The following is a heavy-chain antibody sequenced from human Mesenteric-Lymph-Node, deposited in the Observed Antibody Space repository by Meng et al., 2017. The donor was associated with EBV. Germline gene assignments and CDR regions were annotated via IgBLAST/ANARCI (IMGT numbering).Heavy chain of an antibody. CDR3: VRDDYYYGSGTYYTFFEY. CDR2: ISAYSGDK. V-gene: IGHV1-18*01. Sequence: RLVQSAAEVKKPWAEVKVSCKASGYTVSTYGFSWVRQAPGQGLEWMGWISAYSGDKKSTQKFQGKLTMTTDTSTSTAYMELKSLTSDDTAVYYCVRDDYYYGSGTYYTFFEYWGQGTLVTVSS. CDR1: GYTVSTYG. D-gene: IGHD3-10*01. J-gene: IGHJ4*02.